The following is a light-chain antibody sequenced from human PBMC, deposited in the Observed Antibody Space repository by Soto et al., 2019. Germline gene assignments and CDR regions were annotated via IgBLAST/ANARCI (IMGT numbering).Light chain of an antibody. V-gene: IGLV2-14*01. J-gene: IGLJ1*01. Sequence: QSALTQPASVSGSPGQSITVSCTGISSDVGGHNYVSWFQQHPGQAPKLLIYEVTTRPSGVSTRFSGSKSGNTASLTISGLQAEDEADYHCSSYSSSGTLFVFGTGTKSPS. CDR3: SSYSSSGTLFV. CDR1: SSDVGGHNY. CDR2: EVT.